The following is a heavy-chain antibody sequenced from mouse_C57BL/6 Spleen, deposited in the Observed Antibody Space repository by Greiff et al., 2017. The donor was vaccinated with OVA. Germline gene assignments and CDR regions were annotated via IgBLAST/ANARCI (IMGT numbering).Heavy chain of an antibody. Sequence: VQLQQPGAELVKPGASVKMSCKASGYTFTSYWITWVKQRPGQGLEWIGDIYPGSGSTNYNEKFKSKATLTVDTSSSTAYMQLSSLTSEDSAVYYCARGRVYDYDEGDAMDDWGQGTSVTVSS. D-gene: IGHD2-4*01. J-gene: IGHJ4*01. CDR1: GYTFTSYW. CDR2: IYPGSGST. V-gene: IGHV1-55*01. CDR3: ARGRVYDYDEGDAMDD.